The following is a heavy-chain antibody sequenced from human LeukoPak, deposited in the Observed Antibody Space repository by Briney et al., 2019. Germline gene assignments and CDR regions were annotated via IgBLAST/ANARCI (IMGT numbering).Heavy chain of an antibody. J-gene: IGHJ4*02. CDR3: ARDAARPLDH. Sequence: GSSVKVSCKASGYTFTGYYMHWVRQAPGQELEWMGWINPNSGGTSYAQKFQGRVIMTRDTSISTVYMELSRLRSDDTAVYFCARDAARPLDHWGQGTLVTVSS. V-gene: IGHV1-2*02. CDR1: GYTFTGYY. CDR2: INPNSGGT. D-gene: IGHD6-6*01.